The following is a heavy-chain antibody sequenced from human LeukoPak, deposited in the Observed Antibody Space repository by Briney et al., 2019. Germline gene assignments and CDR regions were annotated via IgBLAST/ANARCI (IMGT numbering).Heavy chain of an antibody. Sequence: ASVKVSCKVSGYTLSELSTHCVRQAPGKGLEWMGGFDPEDGDAIYAQKFRGRVTMTEDKSTDTAYMELSSLRSEDTAVYYCARYQLQKLWYYGMDVWGQGTTVTVAS. CDR2: FDPEDGDA. J-gene: IGHJ6*02. V-gene: IGHV1-24*01. CDR3: ARYQLQKLWYYGMDV. CDR1: GYTLSELS. D-gene: IGHD2-2*01.